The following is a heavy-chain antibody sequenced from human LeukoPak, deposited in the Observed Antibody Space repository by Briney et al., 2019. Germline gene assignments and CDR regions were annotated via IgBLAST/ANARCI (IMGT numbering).Heavy chain of an antibody. D-gene: IGHD3-3*01. V-gene: IGHV3-23*01. CDR1: GFTFSSYA. CDR2: ISGSGGST. J-gene: IGHJ4*02. CDR3: AKDRGYDFWSGYYLDY. Sequence: GGSLRLSCAASGFTFSSYAMSWVRQAPGKGLEWVSAISGSGGSTYYADSVKGRFTISRDNSKNTLYLQMNSLRAEDTAVYHCAKDRGYDFWSGYYLDYWGQGTLVTVSS.